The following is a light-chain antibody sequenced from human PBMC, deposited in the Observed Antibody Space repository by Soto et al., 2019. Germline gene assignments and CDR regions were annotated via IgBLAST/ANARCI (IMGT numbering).Light chain of an antibody. CDR2: GAS. CDR1: QSISRY. CDR3: QQYGSSPRT. V-gene: IGKV3-20*01. Sequence: ILLTQSPVTLSLSPGERTTLSCRASQSISRYLAWYQQKPGQGPRLLIYGASSRATGTPDRFSGSGSGTDFTLTISRLEPEDFAVYYCQQYGSSPRTFGQGTRLEI. J-gene: IGKJ5*01.